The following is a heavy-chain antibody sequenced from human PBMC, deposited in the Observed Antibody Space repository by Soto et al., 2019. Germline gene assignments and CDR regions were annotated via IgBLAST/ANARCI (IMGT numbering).Heavy chain of an antibody. V-gene: IGHV3-33*03. J-gene: IGHJ4*02. D-gene: IGHD6-13*01. Sequence: QVQLVESGGGVVQPGRSLRLSCVASGFTFSSYGMHWVRQAPGKGLEWVAVIWYDGTKKYYADSVKGRFNISRDNSKNTLYREMNSLRAEDTAVYYCARHRIAAAGYFDYWGQGTLITVSS. CDR1: GFTFSSYG. CDR3: ARHRIAAAGYFDY. CDR2: IWYDGTKK.